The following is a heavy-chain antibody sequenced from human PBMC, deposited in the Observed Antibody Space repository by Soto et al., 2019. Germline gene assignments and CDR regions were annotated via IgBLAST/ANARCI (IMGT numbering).Heavy chain of an antibody. Sequence: QVQLVESGGGVVQPGTSLRLSCVTSGFSFRGSGFHWGRQAPGKGLEWVAFISYDGSTKHLADSVRGRFTVSRDNFKNTVYLQMSSLTLEDTGLYYCAKVLAPAGLPVAEFWGQGTLVTVSS. V-gene: IGHV3-30*18. CDR2: ISYDGSTK. CDR1: GFSFRGSG. J-gene: IGHJ4*02. CDR3: AKVLAPAGLPVAEF. D-gene: IGHD6-13*01.